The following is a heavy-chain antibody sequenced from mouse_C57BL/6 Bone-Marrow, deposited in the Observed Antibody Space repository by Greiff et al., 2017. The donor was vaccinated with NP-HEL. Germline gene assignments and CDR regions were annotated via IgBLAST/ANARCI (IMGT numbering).Heavy chain of an antibody. CDR1: GYAFSSSW. CDR2: IYPGDGDT. Sequence: VQLQESGPELVKPGASVKISCKASGYAFSSSWMNWVKQRPGKGLEWIGRIYPGDGDTNYNGKFKGKATLTADKSSSTAYMQLSSLTSEDSAVYFCAILRFAYWGQGTLVTVSA. V-gene: IGHV1-82*01. CDR3: AILRFAY. D-gene: IGHD1-1*01. J-gene: IGHJ3*01.